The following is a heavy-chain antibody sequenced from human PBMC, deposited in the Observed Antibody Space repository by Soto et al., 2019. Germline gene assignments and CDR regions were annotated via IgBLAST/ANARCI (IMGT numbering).Heavy chain of an antibody. CDR1: GFAFSTYG. CDR3: ASELDWLLAFGF. J-gene: IGHJ4*02. D-gene: IGHD3-9*01. CDR2: TWHDGGNK. Sequence: QVQLVESGGGVVQSGRSLRLSCAASGFAFSTYGMHWVRQAPGKGLEWVAMTWHDGGNKYYADSVKGRFTISRDNSKNTVYLQRNSLRAEDTAVYYCASELDWLLAFGFWGQGSLVTV. V-gene: IGHV3-33*01.